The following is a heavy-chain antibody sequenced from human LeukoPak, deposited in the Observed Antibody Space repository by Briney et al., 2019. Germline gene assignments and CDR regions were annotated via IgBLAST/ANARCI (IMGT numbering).Heavy chain of an antibody. CDR2: ISGSGDRT. CDR1: GFTFSSYA. V-gene: IGHV3-23*01. D-gene: IGHD2-2*01. J-gene: IGHJ4*02. Sequence: GGSLRLSCAASGFTFSSYAMNWVRQAPGKGLEWVSTISGSGDRTYYADSVKGRFTISRDNSKNTLHLQMNSLRAEDTAVYYCAKGGAGYCSGTSCLYYFDYWGQGTLVTVST. CDR3: AKGGAGYCSGTSCLYYFDY.